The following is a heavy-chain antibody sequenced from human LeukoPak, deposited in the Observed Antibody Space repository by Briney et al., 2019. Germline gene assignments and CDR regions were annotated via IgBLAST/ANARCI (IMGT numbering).Heavy chain of an antibody. D-gene: IGHD6-19*01. CDR3: VNQISGWVY. CDR1: GFTFSSRP. J-gene: IGHJ4*02. Sequence: GGSLRLSCSASGFTFSSRPMHWVRQAPGKGLEYVSGSSGNGGSTHYADSVKGRFTISRDNSKNTVYLQMSSLRPEDTAVYYCVNQISGWVYWGQGTLVTVSS. CDR2: SSGNGGST. V-gene: IGHV3-64D*06.